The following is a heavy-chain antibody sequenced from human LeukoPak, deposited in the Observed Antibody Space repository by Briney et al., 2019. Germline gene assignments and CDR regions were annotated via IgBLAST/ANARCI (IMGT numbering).Heavy chain of an antibody. D-gene: IGHD6-13*01. CDR3: ARGGIAAAGSFDY. V-gene: IGHV3-9*01. CDR2: TSWNSGSI. CDR1: GFTFDDYA. J-gene: IGHJ4*02. Sequence: GGSLRLSCAASGFTFDDYAMHWVRQAPGKGLEWVSGTSWNSGSIGYADSVKGRFTISRDNAKNSLYLQMNSLRAEDTAVYYCARGGIAAAGSFDYWGQGTLVTVSS.